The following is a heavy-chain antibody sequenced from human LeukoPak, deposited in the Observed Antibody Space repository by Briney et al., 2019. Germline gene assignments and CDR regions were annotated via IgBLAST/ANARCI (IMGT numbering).Heavy chain of an antibody. D-gene: IGHD2-15*01. V-gene: IGHV1-46*01. CDR1: GYTFTSYY. Sequence: ASVKVSCKASGYTFTSYYIHWVRQAPGQGLEWMGIINPRSSSTTYAQKFQGRVTMTRDTSVSTAYMELSRLRSDDTALYYCARETGYCSGGRCYFIYWGQGTLVTVSS. J-gene: IGHJ4*02. CDR3: ARETGYCSGGRCYFIY. CDR2: INPRSSST.